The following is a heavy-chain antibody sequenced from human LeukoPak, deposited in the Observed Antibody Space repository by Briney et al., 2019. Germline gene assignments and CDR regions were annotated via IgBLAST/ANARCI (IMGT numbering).Heavy chain of an antibody. D-gene: IGHD5-12*01. CDR3: ARHKGGYTVYYFDY. J-gene: IGHJ4*02. Sequence: PSETLSLTCTVSGESITYYYWSWIRQPAGKGLEWIGRIYSSGSTNYNPSLKSRVTMSLDTSEKQFSLKLTSVTAADTAVYYCARHKGGYTVYYFDYWGQGTLVTVSS. CDR2: IYSSGST. CDR1: GESITYYY. V-gene: IGHV4-4*07.